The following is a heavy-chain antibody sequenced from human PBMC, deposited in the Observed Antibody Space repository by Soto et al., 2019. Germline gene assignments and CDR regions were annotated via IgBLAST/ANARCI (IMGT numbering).Heavy chain of an antibody. J-gene: IGHJ6*02. CDR2: INPNSGGT. D-gene: IGHD3-10*01. V-gene: IGHV1-2*02. Sequence: QAQLVQSGAEVKKPGASVKVSCKASGYTFTGAYIHWVRQAPGQGLEWMGCINPNSGGTEFAQKFQGRVTVTRDTSITTVYMEMNRLRSDDTGVYYCARDFTTRSYGVDVWGQGTAVPVSS. CDR1: GYTFTGAY. CDR3: ARDFTTRSYGVDV.